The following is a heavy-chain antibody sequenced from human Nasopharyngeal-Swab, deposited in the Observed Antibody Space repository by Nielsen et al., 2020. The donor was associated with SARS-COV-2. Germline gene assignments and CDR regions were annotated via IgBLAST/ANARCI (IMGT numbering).Heavy chain of an antibody. CDR1: GFTFSSYW. D-gene: IGHD4-17*01. V-gene: IGHV3-7*01. J-gene: IGHJ4*02. CDR3: ARVADYGDKSRFQPLPY. CDR2: INQDGSEK. Sequence: GESLKISCAASGFTFSSYWMTWVRQPPGKGPEWVANINQDGSEKYYVDSVKGRFTISRDNADKLLYLEMNTLRAEDTAVYFCARVADYGDKSRFQPLPYWGRGTLVTVSS.